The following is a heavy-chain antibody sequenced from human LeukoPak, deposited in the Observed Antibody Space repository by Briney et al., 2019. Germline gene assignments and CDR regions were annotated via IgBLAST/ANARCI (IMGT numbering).Heavy chain of an antibody. CDR2: ISYDGSNK. J-gene: IGHJ4*02. CDR1: GFTFSSYA. V-gene: IGHV3-30-3*01. D-gene: IGHD2-2*01. Sequence: PGRSLSLSFAASGFTFSSYAMHWVRQAPGKGLEWVAVISYDGSNKYYADSVKGRFTISRDNSKNTLYLQMNSLRAEDTAVYYCARDIVGYCSSTSCYGGFDYWGQGTLVTVSS. CDR3: ARDIVGYCSSTSCYGGFDY.